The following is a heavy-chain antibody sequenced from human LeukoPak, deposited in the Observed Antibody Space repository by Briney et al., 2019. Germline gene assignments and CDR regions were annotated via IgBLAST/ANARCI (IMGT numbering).Heavy chain of an antibody. CDR1: GGSISSSNW. D-gene: IGHD3-3*01. V-gene: IGHV4-4*02. CDR3: ARKEWVPYYFDY. CDR2: IYHSGST. Sequence: PSGTLSLTCAVSGGSISSSNWWSWVRQPPGKGLEWIGEIYHSGSTNYNPSLKSRVTISVDKPKNQFSLKLSSVAAADTAVYHCARKEWVPYYFDYWGQGALVTVSS. J-gene: IGHJ4*02.